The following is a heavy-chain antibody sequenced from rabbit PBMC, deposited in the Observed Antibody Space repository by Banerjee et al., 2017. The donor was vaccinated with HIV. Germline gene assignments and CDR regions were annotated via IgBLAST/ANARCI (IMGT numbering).Heavy chain of an antibody. Sequence: QSLEESGGDLVKPGASLTLTCTASGFSFSSSYNMCWVRQAPGKGLEWIACIHAGSSHITWYASWAKGRFTISKTSSTTVTLQMTSLTAADTATYFCARGSGGIGGGYANLWGPGTLVTVS. V-gene: IGHV1S40*01. D-gene: IGHD1-1*01. J-gene: IGHJ4*01. CDR1: GFSFSSSYN. CDR2: IHAGSSHIT. CDR3: ARGSGGIGGGYANL.